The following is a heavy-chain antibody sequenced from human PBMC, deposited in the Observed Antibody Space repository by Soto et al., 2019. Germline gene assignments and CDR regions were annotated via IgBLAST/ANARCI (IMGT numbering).Heavy chain of an antibody. J-gene: IGHJ4*02. D-gene: IGHD3-3*01. Sequence: GASVKVSCKASGYTFTSYGISWVRQAPGQGPEWMGWISVYNGNTKYAEKLQGRVTLTTDTSTSTAYMELRSLRSDDTAVYYCARVYDFWSGYQTPLDYSGQGTLVTVSS. V-gene: IGHV1-18*01. CDR2: ISVYNGNT. CDR3: ARVYDFWSGYQTPLDY. CDR1: GYTFTSYG.